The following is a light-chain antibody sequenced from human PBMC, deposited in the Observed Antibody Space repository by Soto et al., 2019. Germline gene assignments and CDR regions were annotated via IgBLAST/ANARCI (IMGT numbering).Light chain of an antibody. J-gene: IGKJ1*01. V-gene: IGKV1-39*01. CDR1: QSISSY. CDR2: AAS. CDR3: QQSYSTPRK. Sequence: DIQMTQSPSSLSASVGDRVTITCLASQSISSYLNWYQQKPGKAPKLLIYAASSLQSGVPSRFSGSGSGTDLTLTISSLQPQDFATYYCQQSYSTPRKFGKGTKADI.